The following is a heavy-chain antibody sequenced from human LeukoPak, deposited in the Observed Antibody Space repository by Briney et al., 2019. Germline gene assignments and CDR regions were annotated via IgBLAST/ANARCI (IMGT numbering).Heavy chain of an antibody. D-gene: IGHD4/OR15-4a*01. J-gene: IGHJ4*02. CDR3: ARDQATSGCGLGS. CDR2: IYTGGTT. CDR1: GFTVCGTH. V-gene: IGHV3-53*01. Sequence: PGGSLRLSCAASGFTVCGTHMSWLRQAPGKGLEWISAIYTGGTTYYSDSVEGRFTISRDKSKNSLYLHMDSLRVEDTAVYYCARDQATSGCGLGSWGEESLVSVSS.